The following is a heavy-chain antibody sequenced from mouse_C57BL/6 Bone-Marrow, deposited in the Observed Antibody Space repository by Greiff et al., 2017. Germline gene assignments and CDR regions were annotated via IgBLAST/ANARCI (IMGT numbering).Heavy chain of an antibody. CDR3: ARRGYYGSSRFDY. J-gene: IGHJ2*01. V-gene: IGHV1-55*01. D-gene: IGHD1-1*01. CDR1: GYTFTSYW. Sequence: QVQLQQPGAELVKPGASVKMSCKASGYTFTSYWITWVKQRPGQGLEWIGDIYPGCGSTNYNEKFKSKATLTVDTSSSTAYMQLSSLTSEDSAVYYCARRGYYGSSRFDYWGQGTTLTVSS. CDR2: IYPGCGST.